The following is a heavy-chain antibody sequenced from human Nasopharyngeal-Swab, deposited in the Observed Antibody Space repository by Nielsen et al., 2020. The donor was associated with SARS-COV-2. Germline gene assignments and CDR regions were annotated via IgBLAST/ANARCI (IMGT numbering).Heavy chain of an antibody. J-gene: IGHJ6*03. V-gene: IGHV1-69*10. Sequence: SVKVSCKTSGGTFSSYGISWFRQAPGQGLEWMGGIIPILPITNYAQKFRDRVTITADKSTSTAYMELSSLRSEDTAAYYCARGGWLRKDYYYSYYYMDVWGKGTTVTVSS. D-gene: IGHD5-24*01. CDR3: ARGGWLRKDYYYSYYYMDV. CDR2: IIPILPIT. CDR1: GGTFSSYG.